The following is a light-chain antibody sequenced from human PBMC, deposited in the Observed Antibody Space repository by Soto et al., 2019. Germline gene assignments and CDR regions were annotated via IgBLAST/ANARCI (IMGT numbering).Light chain of an antibody. CDR2: DAY. V-gene: IGKV3-11*01. Sequence: EIVLTQSPGTLSLSPGERATLSRRASQSVSSNLAWYQQKPGQAPRLLIYDAYNRTTGIPPRFSGSGSGTDFTLTISSLEPEDSAVYYCQQRHMWPITFGQGTRLEIK. CDR3: QQRHMWPIT. CDR1: QSVSSN. J-gene: IGKJ5*01.